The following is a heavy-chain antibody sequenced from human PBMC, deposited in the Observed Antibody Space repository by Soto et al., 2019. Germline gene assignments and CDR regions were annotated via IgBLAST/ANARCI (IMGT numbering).Heavy chain of an antibody. V-gene: IGHV4-59*11. CDR1: GVSIGSHF. Sequence: PSETLSLTCSVSGVSIGSHFWSWIRRAPGKGPELVGYIYHTVNTKYNPALKSRVTISMDTSKNQLSLQLSSVTAADTAVYYCARSQHTVVTALDIWGQGTTVTFSS. J-gene: IGHJ6*02. D-gene: IGHD2-15*01. CDR2: IYHTVNT. CDR3: ARSQHTVVTALDI.